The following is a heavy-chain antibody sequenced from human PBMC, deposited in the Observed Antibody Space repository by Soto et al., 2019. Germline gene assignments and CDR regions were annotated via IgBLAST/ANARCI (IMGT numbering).Heavy chain of an antibody. CDR3: AKDPEYRSSSSGAFDI. CDR1: GFTFSSYA. J-gene: IGHJ3*02. V-gene: IGHV3-23*01. D-gene: IGHD6-13*01. Sequence: HPGGSLRLSCAASGFTFSSYAMSWVRQAPGKGLEWVSAISGSGGSTYYADSVKGRFTISRDNSKNTLYLQMNSLRAEDTAVYYCAKDPEYRSSSSGAFDIWGQGTMVTVSS. CDR2: ISGSGGST.